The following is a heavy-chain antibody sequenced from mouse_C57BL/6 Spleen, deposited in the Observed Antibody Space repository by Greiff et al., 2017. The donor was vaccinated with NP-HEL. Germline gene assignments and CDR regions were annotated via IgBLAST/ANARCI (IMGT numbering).Heavy chain of an antibody. Sequence: VQLQQSGAELVKPGASVKLSCTASGFNIKDYYMHWVKQRTEQGLEWIGRIDPEDGETKYAPKFQGKATITADKSYKTAYLQLSSLTSEDTAVYYCASYTGTFRYFDVWGTGTTVTVSS. V-gene: IGHV14-2*01. D-gene: IGHD4-1*01. CDR3: ASYTGTFRYFDV. J-gene: IGHJ1*03. CDR2: IDPEDGET. CDR1: GFNIKDYY.